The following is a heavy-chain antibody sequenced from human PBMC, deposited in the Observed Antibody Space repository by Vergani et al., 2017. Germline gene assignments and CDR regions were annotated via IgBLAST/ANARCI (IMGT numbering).Heavy chain of an antibody. Sequence: EVQLLESGGGLVQPGGSLRLSCAASGFTFSSYAMSWVRQAPGKGLEWVSAISGSGGSTYYADSVKGRFTISRDKSKNTLYLQMNSLRAEDTAVYYCAKARRPGHYYDSSGHYLSSAFDIWGQGTMVTVSS. D-gene: IGHD3-22*01. CDR1: GFTFSSYA. CDR2: ISGSGGST. J-gene: IGHJ3*02. V-gene: IGHV3-23*01. CDR3: AKARRPGHYYDSSGHYLSSAFDI.